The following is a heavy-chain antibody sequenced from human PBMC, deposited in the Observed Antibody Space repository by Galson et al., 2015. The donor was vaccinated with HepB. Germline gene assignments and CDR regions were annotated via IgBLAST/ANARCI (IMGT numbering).Heavy chain of an antibody. CDR1: GDSASSESAA. CDR3: ARGNLHFDY. Sequence: CAISGDSASSESAAWNWIRQSPSRGLEWLGRTYYRSKWYNEYAPFVKSRITINPDTSKNQFSLQPKSVTPGDTAVYFCARGNLHFDYWGQGTLVTVSS. J-gene: IGHJ4*02. D-gene: IGHD1-14*01. CDR2: TYYRSKWYN. V-gene: IGHV6-1*01.